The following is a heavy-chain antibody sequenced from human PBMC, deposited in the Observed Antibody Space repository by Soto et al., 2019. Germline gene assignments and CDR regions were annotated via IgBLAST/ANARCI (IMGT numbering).Heavy chain of an antibody. CDR3: AREVRGILTVATWVWHFER. CDR1: GGSFRGYY. Sequence: QVQLQQWGAGPLRPLETLSLTCGVSGGSFRGYYWAWIRQSPGKGLEWIGEINDRGSINYNPSLKSRVIISGHTSDHLSSLQIRFVTAAATAVYYFAREVRGILTVATWVWHFERWGRGTLVTVSS. V-gene: IGHV4-34*01. D-gene: IGHD3-9*01. J-gene: IGHJ2*01. CDR2: INDRGSI.